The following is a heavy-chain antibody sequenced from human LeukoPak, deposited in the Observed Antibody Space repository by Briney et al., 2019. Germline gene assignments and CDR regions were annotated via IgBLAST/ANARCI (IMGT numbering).Heavy chain of an antibody. Sequence: ASVKVSCKASGGTFSIYAISWVRQAPGQGLEWMGGIIPIFGTANYAQKFQGRVTITADESTSTAYMELSSLRSEDTAVYYCARDPSLYCSSTSCPPPGFRFDPWGQGTLVTVSS. CDR1: GGTFSIYA. J-gene: IGHJ5*02. D-gene: IGHD2-2*01. CDR3: ARDPSLYCSSTSCPPPGFRFDP. V-gene: IGHV1-69*13. CDR2: IIPIFGTA.